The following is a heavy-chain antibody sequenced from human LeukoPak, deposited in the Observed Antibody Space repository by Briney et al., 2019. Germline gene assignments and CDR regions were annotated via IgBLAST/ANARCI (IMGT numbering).Heavy chain of an antibody. V-gene: IGHV1-46*01. CDR3: ARGGPRGTDFDY. CDR1: GYTFTSYY. D-gene: IGHD6-25*01. J-gene: IGHJ4*02. CDR2: INPSGGST. Sequence: GASVTVSCTASGYTFTSYYMHWVRQAPGQGLEWMGIINPSGGSTSYAQKFQGRVTMTRGTSTSTVYMELSSLRSEDTAVYYCARGGPRGTDFDYWGQGTLVTVSS.